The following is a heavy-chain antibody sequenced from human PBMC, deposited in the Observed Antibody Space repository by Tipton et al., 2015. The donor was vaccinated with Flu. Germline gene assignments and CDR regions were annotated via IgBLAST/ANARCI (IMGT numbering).Heavy chain of an antibody. Sequence: TLSLTCTVSGGSISSYYWSWIRQPPGKGLEWIGYIYYSGSTNYNPSLKSRVTISVDTSKNQFSLKLSSVTAADTAVYYSARAPDSIVGATEFEYWGQGTLVNVSS. D-gene: IGHD1-26*01. J-gene: IGHJ4*02. V-gene: IGHV4-59*01. CDR2: IYYSGST. CDR3: ARAPDSIVGATEFEY. CDR1: GGSISSYY.